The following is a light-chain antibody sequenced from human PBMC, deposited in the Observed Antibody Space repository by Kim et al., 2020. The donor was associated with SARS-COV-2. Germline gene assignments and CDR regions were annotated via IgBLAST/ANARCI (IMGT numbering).Light chain of an antibody. V-gene: IGKV3-15*01. Sequence: SPGERATLSCRASQSAGTNLAWYQQKPGQAPRLLIYGASTRATGIPARFSGSGSGTEFTLTISSLQSEDFAVYYCQQYNNWPPWTFGQGTKVDIK. CDR2: GAS. J-gene: IGKJ1*01. CDR3: QQYNNWPPWT. CDR1: QSAGTN.